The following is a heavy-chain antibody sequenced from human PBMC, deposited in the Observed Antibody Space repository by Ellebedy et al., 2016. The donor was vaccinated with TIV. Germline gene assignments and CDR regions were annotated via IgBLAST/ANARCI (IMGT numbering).Heavy chain of an antibody. CDR1: ADSISGSNCY. V-gene: IGHV4-39*07. Sequence: MPGGSLRLSCTVPADSISGSNCYWGWIRQPPGKGLEWIGNIYCSGVTYYNPSLKSRVTISVDTSKNQFSLRLSSVTAADTAVYYCARVETVDAFHYDSWGQGTLVTVSS. J-gene: IGHJ4*02. CDR2: IYCSGVT. CDR3: ARVETVDAFHYDS. D-gene: IGHD4-11*01.